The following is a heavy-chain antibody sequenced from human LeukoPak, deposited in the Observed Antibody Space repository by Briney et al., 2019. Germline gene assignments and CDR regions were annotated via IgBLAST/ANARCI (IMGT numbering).Heavy chain of an antibody. CDR2: ISGSGGST. Sequence: PGGSLRLSCAASGFTFSSYAMSWVRQAPGKGLGWVSAISGSGGSTYYADSVKGRFTISRDNSKNTLYLQMNSLRAEDTAVYYCARDRENTIFPGYMDVWGKGTTVTVSS. V-gene: IGHV3-23*01. CDR1: GFTFSSYA. J-gene: IGHJ6*03. D-gene: IGHD3-3*01. CDR3: ARDRENTIFPGYMDV.